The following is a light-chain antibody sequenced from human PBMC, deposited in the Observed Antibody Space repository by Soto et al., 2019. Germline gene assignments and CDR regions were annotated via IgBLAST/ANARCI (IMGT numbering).Light chain of an antibody. V-gene: IGLV2-8*01. CDR1: SSDVGGYNY. Sequence: ALTQPPSASGSPGQSVTISCTGTSSDVGGYNYVSWYQQHPGRAPKLMIYEVSKRPSGVPDRFSGSKSGNTASLTVSGLQTEDEADYYCSSYAGSNNQVFGTGTKLTVL. J-gene: IGLJ1*01. CDR2: EVS. CDR3: SSYAGSNNQV.